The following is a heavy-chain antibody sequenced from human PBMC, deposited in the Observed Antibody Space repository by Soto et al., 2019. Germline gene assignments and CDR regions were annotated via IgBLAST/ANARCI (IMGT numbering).Heavy chain of an antibody. J-gene: IGHJ6*02. CDR1: GGSISRYY. D-gene: IGHD3-22*01. V-gene: IGHV4-4*07. CDR3: ARGQYYYDSSGYYQDQVYGMDV. CDR2: IYTSGST. Sequence: NPSETLSLTCTVAGGSISRYYWIWVRQPAGEGLEWIGRIYTSGSTNYNPSLKSRVTMSVDTSKNQFSLKLSSVTAADTAVYYCARGQYYYDSSGYYQDQVYGMDVWGQGTTVTVSS.